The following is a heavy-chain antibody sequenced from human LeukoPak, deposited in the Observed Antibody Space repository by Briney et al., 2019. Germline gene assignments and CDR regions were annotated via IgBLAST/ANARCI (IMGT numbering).Heavy chain of an antibody. CDR2: ISAYNGNT. CDR3: ARAAVEMATITDFDY. V-gene: IGHV1-18*01. J-gene: IGHJ4*02. D-gene: IGHD5-24*01. CDR1: GYTFTSYG. Sequence: GASVKVSCKASGYTFTSYGISWVRQAPGQGLEWMGWISAYNGNTNYAQKLQGRVTMTTDTSTSTAYMELSSLRSEDTAVYYCARAAVEMATITDFDYWGQGTLVTVSS.